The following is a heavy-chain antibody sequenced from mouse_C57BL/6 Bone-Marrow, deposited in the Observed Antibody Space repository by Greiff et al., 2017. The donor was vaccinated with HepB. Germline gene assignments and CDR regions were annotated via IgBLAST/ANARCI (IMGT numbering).Heavy chain of an antibody. CDR2: IYYSGTI. CDR1: GISITTGNYR. CDR3: ARERDYSNAYFDY. J-gene: IGHJ2*01. Sequence: EVQLQESGPGLVKPSQTVFLTCTVTGISITTGNYRWSWIRQFPGNKLEWIGYIYYSGTITYNPPLTSRTTITRDTPKNQFFLEMNSLTAEDTATYYCARERDYSNAYFDYWGQGTTLTVSS. V-gene: IGHV3-5*01. D-gene: IGHD2-5*01.